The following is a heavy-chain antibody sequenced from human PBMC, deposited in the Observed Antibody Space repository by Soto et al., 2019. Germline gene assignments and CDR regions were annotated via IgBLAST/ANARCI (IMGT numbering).Heavy chain of an antibody. Sequence: QDQLVQSGAEVKEPGASVKISCKTSGYAFTNYGISWVRQAPGQGLEWMGWINTFSGSTNYAQKYQGRVTVTTDTSTRTVYMELRSLRSDDTAIYYCAKYPTRERQVRVDYWGQGTLVTVSS. CDR2: INTFSGST. D-gene: IGHD1-26*01. V-gene: IGHV1-18*01. CDR1: GYAFTNYG. J-gene: IGHJ4*02. CDR3: AKYPTRERQVRVDY.